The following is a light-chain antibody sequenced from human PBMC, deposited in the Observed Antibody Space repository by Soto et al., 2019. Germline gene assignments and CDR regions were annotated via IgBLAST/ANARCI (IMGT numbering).Light chain of an antibody. CDR1: QSISSW. V-gene: IGKV1-39*01. J-gene: IGKJ3*01. Sequence: DIQMTQSASTLSASVGGRFTSTCRASQSISSWLAWYQHKPGKAPKRLIYAASTLQSGVPSRFSASGSGTDFTLTISSLQPEDFATYYCQQDLRPPPTFGPGTKVDIK. CDR3: QQDLRPPPT. CDR2: AAS.